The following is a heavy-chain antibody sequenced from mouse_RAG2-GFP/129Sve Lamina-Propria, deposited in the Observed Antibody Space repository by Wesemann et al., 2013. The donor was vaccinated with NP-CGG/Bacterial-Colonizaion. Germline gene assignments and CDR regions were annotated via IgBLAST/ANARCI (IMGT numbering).Heavy chain of an antibody. Sequence: EVQLQQSGPELVKPGASVKIPCKASGYTFTDYNMDWVKQSHGKSLEWIGDINPNNGGTIYNQKFKGKATLTVDKSSSTAYMELRSLTSEDTAVYYCARYDYDADGFFDYWGQGTTLTVSS. D-gene: IGHD2-4*01. CDR1: GYTFTDYN. V-gene: IGHV1-18*01. CDR2: INPNNGGT. J-gene: IGHJ2*01. CDR3: ARYDYDADGFFDY.